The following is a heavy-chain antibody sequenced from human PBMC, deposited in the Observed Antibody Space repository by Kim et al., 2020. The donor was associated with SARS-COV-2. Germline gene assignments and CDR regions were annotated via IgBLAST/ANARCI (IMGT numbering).Heavy chain of an antibody. V-gene: IGHV3-11*01. CDR1: GFTFSDYY. Sequence: GGSLRLSCAASGFTFSDYYMSWIRQAPGKGLEWVSYISSSGSTIYYADSVKGRFTISRDNAKNSLYLQMNSLRAEDTAVYYCARDRYYVLADYYYYYGMDFWGQGTTVTVSS. CDR2: ISSSGSTI. J-gene: IGHJ6*02. D-gene: IGHD1-26*01. CDR3: ARDRYYVLADYYYYYGMDF.